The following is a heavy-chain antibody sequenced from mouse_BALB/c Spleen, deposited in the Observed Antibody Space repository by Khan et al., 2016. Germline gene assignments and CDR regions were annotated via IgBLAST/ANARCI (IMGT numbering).Heavy chain of an antibody. CDR1: GDSITSGH. D-gene: IGHD1-2*01. CDR2: ISHSGDS. Sequence: EVQLQESGPSLAKPSQTLSLTCSVTGDSITSGHCNWIRKFPGNKFDFLGYISHSGDSYYNPSLKSRISITRDTSKNQHYLQLHSVTTEDTATYYTTTCDYYGTAFAYWGQGTLVTVSA. CDR3: TTCDYYGTAFAY. J-gene: IGHJ3*01. V-gene: IGHV3-8*02.